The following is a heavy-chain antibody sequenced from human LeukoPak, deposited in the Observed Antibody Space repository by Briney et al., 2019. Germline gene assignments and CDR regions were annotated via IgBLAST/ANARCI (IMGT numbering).Heavy chain of an antibody. D-gene: IGHD3-10*01. CDR2: IKQDGSEK. J-gene: IGHJ4*02. CDR1: GFTFSNYW. V-gene: IGHV3-7*01. Sequence: GGSLRLSCAASGFTFSNYWMSWVRQAPGKGLEWVANIKQDGSEKDYVDSMKGRFTVSRDNAKNSVYLEMKSLRVEDTAIYYCARFTRSASYEVYWGQGTLVTVSS. CDR3: ARFTRSASYEVY.